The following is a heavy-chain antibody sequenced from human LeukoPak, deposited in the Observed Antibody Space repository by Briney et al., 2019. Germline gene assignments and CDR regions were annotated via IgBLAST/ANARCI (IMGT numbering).Heavy chain of an antibody. Sequence: SETLSLTCAVYGGSFSGYYWNWIRQPPGKGLEWIGEINHSGSTNYNPSLKSRVTISVDTSKNQFSLKLNSVTAADTAVYYCARASSGWSPGYWGQGTLVTVSS. CDR1: GGSFSGYY. CDR3: ARASSGWSPGY. CDR2: INHSGST. V-gene: IGHV4-34*01. D-gene: IGHD6-19*01. J-gene: IGHJ4*02.